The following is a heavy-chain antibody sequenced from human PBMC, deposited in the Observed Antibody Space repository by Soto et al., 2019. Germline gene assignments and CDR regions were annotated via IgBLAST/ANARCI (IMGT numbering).Heavy chain of an antibody. V-gene: IGHV1-69*12. J-gene: IGHJ4*02. CDR3: ASSRYYDSSGYYYRYYFDY. D-gene: IGHD3-22*01. CDR2: IIPIFGTA. Sequence: QVQLVQSGAEVKKPGSSVKVSCKASGGTFSSYAISWVRQAPGQGLEWMGGIIPIFGTANYAQKFQGRVTITADEXXSXAXXELSSLRSEDTAVYYCASSRYYDSSGYYYRYYFDYWGQGTLVTVSS. CDR1: GGTFSSYA.